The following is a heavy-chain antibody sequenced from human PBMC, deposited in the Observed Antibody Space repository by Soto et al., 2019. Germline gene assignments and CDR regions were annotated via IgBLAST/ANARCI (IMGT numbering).Heavy chain of an antibody. D-gene: IGHD6-13*01. Sequence: SVKVSCKVSGYTLTELSMHWVRQAPGKGLEWMGGFDPEDGETIYAQKFQGRVTMTEDTSTDTAYMELSSLRSEDTAVYYCATARIARYGMDVWGQGTTVTVSS. CDR1: GYTLTELS. CDR3: ATARIARYGMDV. CDR2: FDPEDGET. V-gene: IGHV1-24*01. J-gene: IGHJ6*02.